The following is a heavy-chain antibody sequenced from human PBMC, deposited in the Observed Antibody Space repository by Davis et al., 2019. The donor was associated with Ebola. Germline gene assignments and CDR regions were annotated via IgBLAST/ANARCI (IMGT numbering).Heavy chain of an antibody. CDR3: AAVRLQLPYFDY. CDR1: GFTFTSSA. CDR2: IVVGSGNT. Sequence: SVKVSCKASGFTFTSSAVQWVRQARGQRLEWIGWIVVGSGNTNYAQKFQERVTITRDMSTSTAYMELSSLRSEDTAVYYCAAVRLQLPYFDYWGQGTLVSVSS. J-gene: IGHJ4*02. D-gene: IGHD5-24*01. V-gene: IGHV1-58*01.